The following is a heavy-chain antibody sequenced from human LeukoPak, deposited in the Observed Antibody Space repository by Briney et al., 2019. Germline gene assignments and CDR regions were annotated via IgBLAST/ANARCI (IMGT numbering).Heavy chain of an antibody. CDR1: GFIFSTYA. CDR2: TSGNGAKT. Sequence: GGFLRLSCAASGFIFSTYAMSWVRQAPGKGPEWVSATSGNGAKTYYADSVKGRFTISKDNAKNTVYLQMNSLRAEDTAVYYCVSFYETYWGRGTLVTVSS. D-gene: IGHD2-2*01. V-gene: IGHV3-23*01. CDR3: VSFYETY. J-gene: IGHJ4*02.